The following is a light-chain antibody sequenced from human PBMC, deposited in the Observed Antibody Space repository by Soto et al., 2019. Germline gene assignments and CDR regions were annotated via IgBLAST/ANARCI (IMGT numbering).Light chain of an antibody. V-gene: IGKV3D-20*01. CDR2: DAS. CDR1: LSVTSSY. Sequence: EIVLTQSPATLSLSPGERATLSCGASLSVTSSYLAWYQQKPGLAPRLLISDASSTATGIPDRFSGSGSGTDFTLTISRLEPEDFGVYYCQPYGSSPWTFGQGTKLEIK. CDR3: QPYGSSPWT. J-gene: IGKJ2*01.